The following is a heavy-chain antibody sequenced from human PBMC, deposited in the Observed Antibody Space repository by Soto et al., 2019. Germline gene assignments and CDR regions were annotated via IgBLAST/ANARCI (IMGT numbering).Heavy chain of an antibody. CDR1: GFTFSSYG. CDR2: IWYDGSNK. CDR3: AREGTGDATLGY. Sequence: QVQLVESGGGVVQPGRSLRLSCAASGFTFSSYGMHWVRQAPGKGLEWVAVIWYDGSNKYYADSEKGRFTISRDNSKNKLYLQMNSLRDEDTGVYYCAREGTGDATLGYWGQGTLVSVSS. V-gene: IGHV3-33*01. J-gene: IGHJ4*02. D-gene: IGHD3-10*01.